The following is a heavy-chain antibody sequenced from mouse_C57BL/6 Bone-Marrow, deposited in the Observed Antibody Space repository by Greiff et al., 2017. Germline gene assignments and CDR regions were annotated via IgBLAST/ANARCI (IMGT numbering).Heavy chain of an antibody. Sequence: QVQLQQSGAELVRPGTSVKVSCKASGYAFTNYLIEWVKQRPGQGLEWIGVINPGSGGTNYNDKFKGKATLTADKSSSTAYMQLSSLTSEYSAVYFCARFYYYGSSLFDYWGQGTTLTVSS. CDR3: ARFYYYGSSLFDY. D-gene: IGHD1-1*01. CDR1: GYAFTNYL. V-gene: IGHV1-54*01. J-gene: IGHJ2*01. CDR2: INPGSGGT.